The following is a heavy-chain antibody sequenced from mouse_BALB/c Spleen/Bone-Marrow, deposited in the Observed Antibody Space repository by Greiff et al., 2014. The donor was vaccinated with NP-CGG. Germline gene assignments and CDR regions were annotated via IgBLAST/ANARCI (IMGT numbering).Heavy chain of an antibody. CDR1: GFTFSGFY. CDR3: ARDVGYGNYFVY. V-gene: IGHV7-1*02. Sequence: EVKLLESGGGLVQPGDSLRLSCATSGFTFSGFYMEWVRQPPGKRLEWIAASRNKAKYYTTEYSVSVKGRFIVSRDTSQSVLYLQINALKAENPAIYYCARDVGYGNYFVYWGQGTLVTVSA. J-gene: IGHJ3*01. CDR2: SRNKAKYYTT. D-gene: IGHD2-10*02.